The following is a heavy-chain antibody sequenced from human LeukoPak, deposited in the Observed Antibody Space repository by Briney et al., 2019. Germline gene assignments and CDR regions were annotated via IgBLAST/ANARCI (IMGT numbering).Heavy chain of an antibody. V-gene: IGHV4-38-2*02. Sequence: SETLSLTCTVAGYSISSGYFWGWIRQPPGKGLEWIASIYRTGKTDYNPSLRSRLIISLDSSKNQFSLKLSSLTAADTAMYYCARNRYFDSTGYYYDFDHWGQGILVTVSS. CDR3: ARNRYFDSTGYYYDFDH. D-gene: IGHD3-22*01. CDR1: GYSISSGYF. CDR2: IYRTGKT. J-gene: IGHJ4*02.